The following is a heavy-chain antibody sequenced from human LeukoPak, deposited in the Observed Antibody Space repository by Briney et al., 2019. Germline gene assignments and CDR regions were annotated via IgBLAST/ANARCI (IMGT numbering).Heavy chain of an antibody. J-gene: IGHJ4*02. Sequence: SETLSLTCTVSGGSISSSSYYWGWIRQPPGKGLEWIGSIYYSGSTYYNPSLKSRVTISVDTSKNQFSLKLSSVTAADTAVYYCARHLLTVVTLEEIFDYWGQGTLVTVSS. CDR3: ARHLLTVVTLEEIFDY. V-gene: IGHV4-39*01. D-gene: IGHD4-23*01. CDR2: IYYSGST. CDR1: GGSISSSSYY.